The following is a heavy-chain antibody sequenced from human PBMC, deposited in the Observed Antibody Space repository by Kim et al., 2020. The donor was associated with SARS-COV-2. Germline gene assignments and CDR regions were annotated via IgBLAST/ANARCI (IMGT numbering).Heavy chain of an antibody. J-gene: IGHJ4*02. V-gene: IGHV3-21*01. CDR2: IGSSSNDYR. CDR1: GFSFRRYS. CDR3: ARSDDVSGYYFFDH. D-gene: IGHD3-22*01. Sequence: GGSLRLSCVVSGFSFRRYSMNWVRQAPGKGLEWVSSIGSSSNDYRYYPDSVKGRFNISRDDAKNSLYLQLNSLRAEDTAVYYCARSDDVSGYYFFDHWGQGTLVTVSS.